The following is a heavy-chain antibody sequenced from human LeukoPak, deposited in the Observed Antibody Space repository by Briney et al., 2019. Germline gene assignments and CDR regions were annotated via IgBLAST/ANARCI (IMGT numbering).Heavy chain of an antibody. CDR3: ATGSVRGHNWFDP. CDR2: ISPSGGST. Sequence: ASVKVSCKAFGYTFTSNYMHWVRQAPGQGPEWMGVISPSGGSTIYAQKFQGRVTMTEDTSTDTAYMELSSLRSEDTAVYYCATGSVRGHNWFDPWGQGTLVTVSS. V-gene: IGHV1-46*01. J-gene: IGHJ5*02. CDR1: GYTFTSNY. D-gene: IGHD3-10*01.